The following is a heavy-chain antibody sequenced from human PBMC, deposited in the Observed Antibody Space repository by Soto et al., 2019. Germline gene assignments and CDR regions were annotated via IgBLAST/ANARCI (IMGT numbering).Heavy chain of an antibody. CDR2: ITRDGYNK. D-gene: IGHD6-6*01. CDR3: TKSSGGSSSVGMDY. Sequence: GGSLRLSCAGSGFIFKNYALNWVRQAPGKGLEWVASITRDGYNKYYADSVKGRFTISRDNSRDTLSLQMTALTIEDSSVYYCTKSSGGSSSVGMDYWGQGTRVTVSS. V-gene: IGHV3-30*04. CDR1: GFIFKNYA. J-gene: IGHJ4*02.